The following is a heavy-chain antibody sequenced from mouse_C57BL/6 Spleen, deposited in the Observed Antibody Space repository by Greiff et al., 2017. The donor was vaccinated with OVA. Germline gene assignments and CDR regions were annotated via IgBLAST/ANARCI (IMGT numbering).Heavy chain of an antibody. V-gene: IGHV5-4*01. CDR2: ISDGGRYT. CDR3: ARDQGSYYFDY. J-gene: IGHJ2*01. Sequence: DVMLVESGGGLVKPGGSLKLSCAASGFTFSSYAMSWVRQTPEKRLEWVATISDGGRYTYYPDNVKGRFTISRDNAKNNLYLQMSHLKSEDTAMYYCARDQGSYYFDYWGQGTTLTVSS. CDR1: GFTFSSYA. D-gene: IGHD3-2*02.